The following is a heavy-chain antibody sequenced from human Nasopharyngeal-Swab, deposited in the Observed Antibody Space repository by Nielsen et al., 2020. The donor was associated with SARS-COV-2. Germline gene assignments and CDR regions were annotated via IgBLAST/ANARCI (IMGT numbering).Heavy chain of an antibody. Sequence: SETLSLTCTVSGGSITSDYWSWIRQPPGKGLEWIGYIHSSGHAMYNPSLRSRATISIDTSKNHFSLTLSSVTAADTAVYYCARDGYRSGWYPNWFDPWGQGTLVTVSS. J-gene: IGHJ5*02. CDR3: ARDGYRSGWYPNWFDP. CDR2: IHSSGHA. CDR1: GGSITSDY. D-gene: IGHD6-19*01. V-gene: IGHV4-4*08.